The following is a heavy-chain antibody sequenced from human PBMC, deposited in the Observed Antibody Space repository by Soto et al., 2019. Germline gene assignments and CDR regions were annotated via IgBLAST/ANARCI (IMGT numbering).Heavy chain of an antibody. Sequence: PGESLRLSCVASGITFGSRAMSWVRQAPGKGLEWVSTISGTGGNTYYADSVKGRFTISRDNSKNTVYLQMNSLRAEDTAVYYCVKAVYLLDFDYWGQGTLVTVSS. V-gene: IGHV3-23*01. D-gene: IGHD1-20*01. J-gene: IGHJ4*02. CDR3: VKAVYLLDFDY. CDR1: GITFGSRA. CDR2: ISGTGGNT.